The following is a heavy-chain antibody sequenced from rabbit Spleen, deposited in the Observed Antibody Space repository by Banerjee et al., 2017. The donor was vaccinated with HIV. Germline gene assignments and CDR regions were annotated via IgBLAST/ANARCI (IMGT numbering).Heavy chain of an antibody. V-gene: IGHV1S45*01. CDR3: ARGGFLTNGGTGYADFDL. J-gene: IGHJ4*01. D-gene: IGHD6-1*01. CDR2: IYTGNGKN. Sequence: QEQLEESGGGLVKPGASLTLTCTASGFSFISSYDMSWVRQAPGKGLEWIGFIYTGNGKNYYASWVKGRFTISSDNAQNIVDLQMNSLTAADTATYFCARGGFLTNGGTGYADFDLWGQGTLVTVS. CDR1: GFSFISSYD.